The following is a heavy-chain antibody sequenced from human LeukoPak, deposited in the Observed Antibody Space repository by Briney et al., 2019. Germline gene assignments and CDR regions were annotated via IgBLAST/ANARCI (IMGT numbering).Heavy chain of an antibody. Sequence: SETLSLTCSVYGASITYYHWGWIRQSPGRGLEWIGYILNSGTTNYNPSLKSRVTISVDASKNQFSLRLSSVTAADTALYYCVKVGTGTVDYWGQGTLVTVSS. CDR2: ILNSGTT. CDR1: GASITYYH. CDR3: VKVGTGTVDY. D-gene: IGHD1-1*01. V-gene: IGHV4-59*01. J-gene: IGHJ4*02.